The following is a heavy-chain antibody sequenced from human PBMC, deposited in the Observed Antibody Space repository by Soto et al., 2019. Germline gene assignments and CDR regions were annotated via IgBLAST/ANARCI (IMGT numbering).Heavy chain of an antibody. V-gene: IGHV1-18*04. J-gene: IGHJ4*02. Sequence: VASVKVSCKASGYTFTSYGISWVRQAPGQGLEWMGWISAYNGNTNYAQKLQGRVTMTTDTSTSTAYMELRSLRSDDTAVYYCARDLYYDSSGYQPFDYWGQGTLVTVSS. CDR3: ARDLYYDSSGYQPFDY. CDR1: GYTFTSYG. CDR2: ISAYNGNT. D-gene: IGHD3-22*01.